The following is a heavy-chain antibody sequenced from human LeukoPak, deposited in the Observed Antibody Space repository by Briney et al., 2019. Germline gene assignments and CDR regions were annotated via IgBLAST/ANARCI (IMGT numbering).Heavy chain of an antibody. D-gene: IGHD1-20*01. CDR3: ARDDNWNDKPFDF. CDR2: ISTSSSYI. J-gene: IGHJ4*02. V-gene: IGHV3-21*01. CDR1: GFNLRAYT. Sequence: GGSLRLSCAASGFNLRAYTMNWVRQAPGKGLEWVSSISTSSSYIYYADSVKGRFTTSRDNAENSLYLQMHSLRVEDTALYYCARDDNWNDKPFDFWGQGTPVTVSS.